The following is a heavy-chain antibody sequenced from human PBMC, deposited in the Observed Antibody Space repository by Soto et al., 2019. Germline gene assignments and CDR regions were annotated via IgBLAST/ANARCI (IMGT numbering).Heavy chain of an antibody. CDR3: ARDLPDYYDSRDTYYCLGY. D-gene: IGHD3-22*01. Sequence: GGSLRLSCAASGFTFSSYAMHWVRQAPGKGLEWVAVISYDGSNKYYADSVKGRFTISRDNSKNTLYLQMNSLRAEDTAVYYCARDLPDYYDSRDTYYCLGYWGQGTLVTVSS. CDR2: ISYDGSNK. V-gene: IGHV3-30-3*01. CDR1: GFTFSSYA. J-gene: IGHJ4*02.